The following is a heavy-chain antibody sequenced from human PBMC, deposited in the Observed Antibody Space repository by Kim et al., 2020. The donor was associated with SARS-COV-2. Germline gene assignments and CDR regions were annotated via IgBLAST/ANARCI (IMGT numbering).Heavy chain of an antibody. V-gene: IGHV3-11*01. J-gene: IGHJ4*02. CDR2: ISSSGSTI. D-gene: IGHD2-8*02. Sequence: GGSLRLSCAASGFTFSDCYMSWIRQAPGKGLEWVSYISSSGSTIYYADSVKGRFTISRDNAKNSLYLQMNSLRAEDTAVYYCARCQAEFGLVVYAISYFDYWGQGTLVTVSS. CDR1: GFTFSDCY. CDR3: ARCQAEFGLVVYAISYFDY.